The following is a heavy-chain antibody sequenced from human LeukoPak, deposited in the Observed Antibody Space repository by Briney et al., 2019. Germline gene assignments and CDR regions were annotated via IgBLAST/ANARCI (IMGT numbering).Heavy chain of an antibody. Sequence: GGSLRLSCAASGFTFSNAWMSWVRQAPGRGLEWVGRIKSKTDGGTTDYAAPVKGRFTISRDDSKNTLYLQMNSLKTEDTAVYYCTARYCRSTSCYGEYFQRWGQGTLVTVSS. CDR2: IKSKTDGGTT. V-gene: IGHV3-15*01. D-gene: IGHD2-2*01. CDR3: TARYCRSTSCYGEYFQR. J-gene: IGHJ1*01. CDR1: GFTFSNAW.